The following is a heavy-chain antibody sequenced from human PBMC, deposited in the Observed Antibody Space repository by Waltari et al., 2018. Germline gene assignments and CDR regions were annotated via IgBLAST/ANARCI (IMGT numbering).Heavy chain of an antibody. V-gene: IGHV4-59*08. CDR2: IYNSGAT. Sequence: QVQLQESGPGLVKPSETLSLTCTVSGGSISNYYWTWIRQTPGNRLEWIGYIYNSGATNYNPSLKSRVTMSLDTSKNQFSLNLSSVTAADTAVYYCARHSTSTIFDGGYLDFWGQGTLVTVSS. CDR3: ARHSTSTIFDGGYLDF. D-gene: IGHD3-3*01. CDR1: GGSISNYY. J-gene: IGHJ4*02.